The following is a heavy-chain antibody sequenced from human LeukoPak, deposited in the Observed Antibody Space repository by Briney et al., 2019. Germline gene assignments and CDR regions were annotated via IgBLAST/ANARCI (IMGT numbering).Heavy chain of an antibody. J-gene: IGHJ5*02. CDR1: GGSISSYY. CDR2: IYYSGST. Sequence: KPSETLSLTCTVSGGSISSYYWSWIRQPPGKGLEWIGYIYYSGSTNYNPSLKSRVTISVDTSKNQFSLKLSSVTAADTAVYYCARLRPDSSGYHTPYNWFDPWGQGTLVTVSS. V-gene: IGHV4-59*08. CDR3: ARLRPDSSGYHTPYNWFDP. D-gene: IGHD3-22*01.